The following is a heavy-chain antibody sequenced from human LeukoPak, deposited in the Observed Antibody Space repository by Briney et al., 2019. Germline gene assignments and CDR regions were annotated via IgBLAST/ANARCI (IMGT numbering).Heavy chain of an antibody. V-gene: IGHV4-34*01. Sequence: SETLSLTCAVYGGSFSGYYWSWIRQPPGKGLEWIGEINHSGSTNYNPSLKSRVTISVDTSKNQFSLKLTSVTAADTAVYYCARGQGVRGVITFDYWGQGTLVAVSS. CDR3: ARGQGVRGVITFDY. CDR2: INHSGST. D-gene: IGHD3-10*01. J-gene: IGHJ4*02. CDR1: GGSFSGYY.